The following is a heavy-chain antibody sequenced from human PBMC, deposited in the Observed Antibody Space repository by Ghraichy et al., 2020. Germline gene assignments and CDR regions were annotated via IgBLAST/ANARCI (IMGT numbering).Heavy chain of an antibody. CDR2: IYYSGST. Sequence: SETLSLTCTVSGGSISSSSYYWGWIRQPPGKGLEWIGSIYYSGSTYYNPSLKSRVTISVDTSKNQFSLKLSSVTAADTAVYYCASQQVVAAQRIDYWGQGTLVTVSS. CDR1: GGSISSSSYY. CDR3: ASQQVVAAQRIDY. V-gene: IGHV4-39*01. D-gene: IGHD2-15*01. J-gene: IGHJ4*02.